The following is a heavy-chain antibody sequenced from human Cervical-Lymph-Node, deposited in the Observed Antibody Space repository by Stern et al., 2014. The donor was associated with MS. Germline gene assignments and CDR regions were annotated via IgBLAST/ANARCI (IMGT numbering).Heavy chain of an antibody. J-gene: IGHJ4*02. V-gene: IGHV1-2*06. CDR1: GYTFTGYY. CDR3: ARDYPGVWFGELSGGSLDY. Sequence: VQLVQSGAEVKKPGASVKVSCKASGYTFTGYYMHWVRQAPGQGLEWMGRSTPNSGGTTYAQKFQGRVTMTRDTSISTAYMELSRLRSDDTAVYYCARDYPGVWFGELSGGSLDYWGQGTLVTVSS. D-gene: IGHD3-10*01. CDR2: STPNSGGT.